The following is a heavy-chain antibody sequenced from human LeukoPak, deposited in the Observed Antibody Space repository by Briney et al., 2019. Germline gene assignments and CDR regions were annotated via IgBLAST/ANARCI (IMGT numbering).Heavy chain of an antibody. CDR1: GFTFSSYS. CDR3: AKDRCSNGVGCYYYYMDV. Sequence: PGGSLRLSCAASGFTFSSYSIHWVRQAPGKGLEWVAVISYDGSNKYYADSVKGRFTISRDNSKNTLYLEMNSLRTEDTAVYYCAKDRCSNGVGCYYYYMDVWGKGTTVTIYS. CDR2: ISYDGSNK. J-gene: IGHJ6*03. V-gene: IGHV3-30*18. D-gene: IGHD2-8*01.